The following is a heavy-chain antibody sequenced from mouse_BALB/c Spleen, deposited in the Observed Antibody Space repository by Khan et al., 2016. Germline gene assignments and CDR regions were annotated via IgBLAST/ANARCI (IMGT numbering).Heavy chain of an antibody. V-gene: IGHV9-3-1*01. D-gene: IGHD1-1*01. CDR3: ARLRAVAY. CDR2: INTYTGEP. Sequence: QIQLVQSGPELKKPGETVKISCKASGYTFTNYGMNWVKQAPGKGLKWMGWINTYTGEPTYADDFKGRFAFSLETSASTAYLQINNLKNEDTGTYSCARLRAVAYWGQGTLVTVSA. J-gene: IGHJ3*01. CDR1: GYTFTNYG.